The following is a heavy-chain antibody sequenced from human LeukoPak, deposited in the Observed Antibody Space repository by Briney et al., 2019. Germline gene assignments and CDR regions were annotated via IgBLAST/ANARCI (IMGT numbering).Heavy chain of an antibody. CDR1: GYTLTGFY. CDR2: INPNSGGP. V-gene: IGHV1-2*02. CDR3: ATHYGSGNSYPFDY. Sequence: ASVKVSCMASGYTLTGFYMHWVRQAPGQGLEWMGWINPNSGGPYFAQTFQGRVAMTRDTSISTAYMELSRLRSDDTAVYFCATHYGSGNSYPFDYWGQGTLVTVSS. D-gene: IGHD3-10*01. J-gene: IGHJ4*02.